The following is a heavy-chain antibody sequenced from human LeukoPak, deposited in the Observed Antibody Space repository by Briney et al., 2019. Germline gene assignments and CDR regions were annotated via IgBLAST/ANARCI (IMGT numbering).Heavy chain of an antibody. V-gene: IGHV4-4*07. Sequence: ASETLSLTCTVSGGSISSYYWSWIRQPAGKGLEWIGRIYTSGSTNYNPSLKSRVTMSVDTSKNQFSLKLSSVTAADTAVYYCARDYYYGSGSHNWFDPWGQGTLVTVSS. D-gene: IGHD3-10*01. CDR1: GGSISSYY. CDR3: ARDYYYGSGSHNWFDP. CDR2: IYTSGST. J-gene: IGHJ5*02.